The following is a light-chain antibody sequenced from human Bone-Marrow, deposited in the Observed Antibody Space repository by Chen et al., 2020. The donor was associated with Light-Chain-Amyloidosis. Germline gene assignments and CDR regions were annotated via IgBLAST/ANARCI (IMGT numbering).Light chain of an antibody. Sequence: SYVLTQPSSVSVAPGQTATIACGGNNIGSTSVHWYQQTPGQAPLLVVYDDSDRPSGIPERLSGSSSGNTATLPISRFEAGDEADYYCQVWDRSSDRPVFGGGTKLTVL. CDR3: QVWDRSSDRPV. V-gene: IGLV3-21*02. CDR1: NIGSTS. J-gene: IGLJ3*02. CDR2: DDS.